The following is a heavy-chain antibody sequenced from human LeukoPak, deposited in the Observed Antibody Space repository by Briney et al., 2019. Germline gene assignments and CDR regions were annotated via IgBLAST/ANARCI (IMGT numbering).Heavy chain of an antibody. CDR2: IYYSGST. Sequence: ETLSLTCTVSGGSISSSSYYWGWIRQPPGKGLEWIGSIYYSGSTYYNPSLKSRVTISVDTSKNQFSLKLSSVTAADTAVYYCARQRYCSSTSCYRNAEYFQHWGQGALVTVSS. J-gene: IGHJ1*01. CDR3: ARQRYCSSTSCYRNAEYFQH. D-gene: IGHD2-2*02. V-gene: IGHV4-39*01. CDR1: GGSISSSSYY.